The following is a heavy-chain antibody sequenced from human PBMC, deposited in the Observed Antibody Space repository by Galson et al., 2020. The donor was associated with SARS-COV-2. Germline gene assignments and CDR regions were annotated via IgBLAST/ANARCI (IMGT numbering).Heavy chain of an antibody. D-gene: IGHD3-9*01. CDR2: INPNSGGT. V-gene: IGHV1-2*02. J-gene: IGHJ5*02. CDR3: AKTYYDILTGYYINWFAP. Sequence: ASVKVSCKASGYTFTGYYMHWVRQAPGQGLEWMGWINPNSGGTNYAQKFQGRVTMPRDTSISTAYMELSRLRSDDTAVYYCAKTYYDILTGYYINWFAPWGQGTLVTVSS. CDR1: GYTFTGYY.